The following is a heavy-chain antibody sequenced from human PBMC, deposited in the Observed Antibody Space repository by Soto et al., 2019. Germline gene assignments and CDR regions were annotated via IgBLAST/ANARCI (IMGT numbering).Heavy chain of an antibody. Sequence: GGSLRLSCAASGFTFSSYAMSWVRQAPGKGLEWVSGISGSGGSTYYADSVKGRFTISRDNSKNTLYLQMNSLRAEDTAVYYCAKDRHYDFWSGYCLFDYWGQGALVTVSS. J-gene: IGHJ4*02. CDR1: GFTFSSYA. CDR3: AKDRHYDFWSGYCLFDY. CDR2: ISGSGGST. V-gene: IGHV3-23*01. D-gene: IGHD3-3*01.